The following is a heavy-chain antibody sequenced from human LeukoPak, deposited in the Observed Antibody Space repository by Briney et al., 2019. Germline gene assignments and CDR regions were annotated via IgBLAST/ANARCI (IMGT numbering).Heavy chain of an antibody. CDR2: ISAYNGNT. D-gene: IGHD2-2*01. V-gene: IGHV1-18*01. CDR3: ARSSDCSSTSCLLNYYYYYYMDV. CDR1: GYTFTSYG. J-gene: IGHJ6*03. Sequence: ASVKVSCKASGYTFTSYGISWVRQAPGQGLEWMGWISAYNGNTNYAQKLQGRVTMTTDTSTSTAYMELRSLRSDDTAVYYCARSSDCSSTSCLLNYYYYYYMDVWGKGTTVTISS.